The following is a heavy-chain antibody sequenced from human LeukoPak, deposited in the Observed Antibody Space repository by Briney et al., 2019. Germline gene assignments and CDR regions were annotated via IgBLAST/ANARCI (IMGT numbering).Heavy chain of an antibody. CDR2: INGGGSPI. J-gene: IGHJ4*02. Sequence: GGSLRLSCAASGFTFSRDSMNWVRQAPGKGLEWVSYINGGGSPIYYADSVRGRFTISRDNAKNTMYLQMNSLRDEDTAVYYCAKPYYYGSGSPYDYWGQGTLVTVSS. CDR1: GFTFSRDS. V-gene: IGHV3-48*02. D-gene: IGHD3-10*01. CDR3: AKPYYYGSGSPYDY.